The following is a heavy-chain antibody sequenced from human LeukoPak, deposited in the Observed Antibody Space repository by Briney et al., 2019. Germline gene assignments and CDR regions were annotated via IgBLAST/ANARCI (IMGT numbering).Heavy chain of an antibody. V-gene: IGHV1-2*06. CDR2: INPNSGGT. CDR1: GYTFTGYY. J-gene: IGHJ4*02. Sequence: ASVKVSCKASGYTFTGYYMHWVRQAPGQGLEWMGRINPNSGGTNYAQKFQGRVTMTRDTSISTAYMELSRLRSDDTAVYYYARVATVTPFDYWGQGTLVTVSS. CDR3: ARVATVTPFDY. D-gene: IGHD4-17*01.